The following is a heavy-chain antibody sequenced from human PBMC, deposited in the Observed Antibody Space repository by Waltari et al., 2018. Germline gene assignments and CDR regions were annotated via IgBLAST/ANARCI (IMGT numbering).Heavy chain of an antibody. CDR2: IYSGGSI. Sequence: EVQLVESGGGSIKPGESLRLPCEASGVSVSSNYMSWVRQVPGKGLEWVSVIYSGGSIYYADSVKGRFSISRDNSKNTLYLQMNSLRDEDSAIYYCARERPVVYYGMDVWGRGTTVTVSS. CDR1: GVSVSSNY. V-gene: IGHV3-53*01. J-gene: IGHJ6*02. CDR3: ARERPVVYYGMDV. D-gene: IGHD2-2*01.